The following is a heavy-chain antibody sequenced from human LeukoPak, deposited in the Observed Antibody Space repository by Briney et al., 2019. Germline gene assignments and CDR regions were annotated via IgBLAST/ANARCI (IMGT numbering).Heavy chain of an antibody. Sequence: SVKVSCKASGGTFSSYAISWLRQAPGQGLEWMGGIIPIFGTANYAQKFQGRVTITTDESTSTANMELSSLRSEDTAVYYCARDPVCSSTSCYPRWFDPWGQGTLVTVSS. D-gene: IGHD2-2*01. J-gene: IGHJ5*02. CDR1: GGTFSSYA. CDR2: IIPIFGTA. CDR3: ARDPVCSSTSCYPRWFDP. V-gene: IGHV1-69*05.